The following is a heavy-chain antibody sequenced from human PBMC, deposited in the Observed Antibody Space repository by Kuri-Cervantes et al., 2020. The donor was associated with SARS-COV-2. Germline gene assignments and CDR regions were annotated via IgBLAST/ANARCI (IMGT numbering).Heavy chain of an antibody. D-gene: IGHD3-3*01. Sequence: SETLSLTCTVSGGSISSYYWSWIRQPPGKGLEWIGYIYYSGSTNYNPSLKSRVTISVDTSKNQFSLKLSSVTAADTAVYYCARGPTHYYDFWSGDHFDYWGQGTLVTVSS. CDR1: GGSISSYY. CDR2: IYYSGST. CDR3: ARGPTHYYDFWSGDHFDY. V-gene: IGHV4-59*01. J-gene: IGHJ4*02.